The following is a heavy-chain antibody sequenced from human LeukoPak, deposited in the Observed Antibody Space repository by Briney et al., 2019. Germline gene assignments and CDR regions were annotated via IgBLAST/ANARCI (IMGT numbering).Heavy chain of an antibody. Sequence: ASVKVSCKASGYTFTGYYMHWVRQAPGQGLEWMGWINPNSGGTNYTQKFQGRVTMTRDTSISTAYMELSRLRSDDTAVYYCARDTITYYYGSGRRDWFDPWGQGTLVTVSS. CDR1: GYTFTGYY. CDR3: ARDTITYYYGSGRRDWFDP. CDR2: INPNSGGT. V-gene: IGHV1-2*02. J-gene: IGHJ5*02. D-gene: IGHD3-10*01.